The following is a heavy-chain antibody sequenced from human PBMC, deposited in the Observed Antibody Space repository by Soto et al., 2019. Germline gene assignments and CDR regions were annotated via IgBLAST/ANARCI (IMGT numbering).Heavy chain of an antibody. J-gene: IGHJ5*02. D-gene: IGHD1-7*01. Sequence: QVQLVQSGAEVKKPGASVKVSCKASGYTFTSYGISWVRQAPGQGLEWMGWISAYNGNTNYAQKLQGRVTMTTDTSTSTAYIELRSLRSDDTAVYYCARDEGYKWNYGGSWFDPWGQGTLVTVSS. CDR3: ARDEGYKWNYGGSWFDP. CDR2: ISAYNGNT. V-gene: IGHV1-18*01. CDR1: GYTFTSYG.